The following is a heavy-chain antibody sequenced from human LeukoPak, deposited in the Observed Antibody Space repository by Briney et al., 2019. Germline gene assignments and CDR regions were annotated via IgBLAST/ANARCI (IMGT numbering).Heavy chain of an antibody. CDR2: INPNSGGT. Sequence: GASVKVSCKASGYTFTGYYMHWVRQAPGQGLEWMGWINPNSGGTNYAQKFQGRVTMTRDTSISTAYMELSRLRSDDTAVYYCARDRVITMIVVVSTFDYWGQGTLVTVSS. D-gene: IGHD3-22*01. V-gene: IGHV1-2*02. CDR3: ARDRVITMIVVVSTFDY. J-gene: IGHJ4*02. CDR1: GYTFTGYY.